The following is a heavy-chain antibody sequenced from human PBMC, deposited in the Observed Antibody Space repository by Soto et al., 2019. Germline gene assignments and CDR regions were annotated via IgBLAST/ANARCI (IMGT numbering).Heavy chain of an antibody. V-gene: IGHV3-30-3*01. CDR3: ARDRSTTVTYLSY. Sequence: PGGSLRLSCAASGFTFSSYAMHWVRQAPGKGLEWVAVISYDGSNKYYADSVKGRFTISRDNSKNTLYLQMNSLRAEDTAVYYCARDRSTTVTYLSYWGQGTLVTVSS. J-gene: IGHJ4*02. CDR2: ISYDGSNK. CDR1: GFTFSSYA. D-gene: IGHD4-17*01.